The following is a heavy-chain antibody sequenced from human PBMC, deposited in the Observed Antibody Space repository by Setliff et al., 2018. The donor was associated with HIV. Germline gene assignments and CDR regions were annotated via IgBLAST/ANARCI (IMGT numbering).Heavy chain of an antibody. J-gene: IGHJ5*02. V-gene: IGHV3-7*03. CDR3: AKYSSLGS. Sequence: GGSLRLSCAASGFAFSTSWMSWVRQAPGKGLEWVANIREDGTAEYYVDSVRGRFAISRDNAKSSLYLQMSNLRADDTAVYYCAKYSSLGSWGQGTLVTVSS. CDR2: IREDGTAE. CDR1: GFAFSTSW. D-gene: IGHD3-16*01.